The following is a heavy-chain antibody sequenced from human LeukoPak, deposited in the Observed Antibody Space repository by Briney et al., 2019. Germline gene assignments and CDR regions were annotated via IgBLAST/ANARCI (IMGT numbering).Heavy chain of an antibody. D-gene: IGHD5-18*01. J-gene: IGHJ5*02. CDR2: IYHSGST. Sequence: PSGTLSLTCAVSGGSISSSNWWSWVRPPPGKGLEGIGEIYHSGSTNYNPSLKSRVTISVDKSKNQFSLKLSSVTAADTAVYYCARGNMGYSYGYPQGRSGFGNWFDPWGQGTLVTVSS. CDR3: ARGNMGYSYGYPQGRSGFGNWFDP. V-gene: IGHV4-4*02. CDR1: GGSISSSNW.